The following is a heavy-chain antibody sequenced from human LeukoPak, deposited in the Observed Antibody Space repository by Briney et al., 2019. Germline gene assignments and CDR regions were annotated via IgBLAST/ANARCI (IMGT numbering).Heavy chain of an antibody. CDR1: GFTVSSNY. V-gene: IGHV3-66*01. Sequence: PGGSLRLSCAASGFTVSSNYMSWVRQAPGKGLEWVSVISSGGSTYYADSVKGRVIIPRDNSKNTLYLQMNSMRAEDTAVYYCARDKYDSSGYHDAFDIWGQGTMVTVYS. CDR3: ARDKYDSSGYHDAFDI. D-gene: IGHD3-22*01. CDR2: ISSGGST. J-gene: IGHJ3*02.